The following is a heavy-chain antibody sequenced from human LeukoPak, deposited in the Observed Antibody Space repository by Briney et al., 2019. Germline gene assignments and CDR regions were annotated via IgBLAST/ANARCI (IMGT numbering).Heavy chain of an antibody. CDR1: GYTFASYW. J-gene: IGHJ6*02. CDR3: ARHGDTMVRGRNAADGMDV. D-gene: IGHD3-10*01. V-gene: IGHV5-51*01. CDR2: IYPGDSDT. Sequence: GESLKISCKGSGYTFASYWIGWVRQMPGKGLEWMGIIYPGDSDTRYSPSFQGQVTISADKSISTAYLQWSSLKASDTAMYYRARHGDTMVRGRNAADGMDVWGQGTTVTVSS.